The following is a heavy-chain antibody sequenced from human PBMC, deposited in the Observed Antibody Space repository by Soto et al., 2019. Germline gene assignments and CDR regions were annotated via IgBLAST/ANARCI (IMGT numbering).Heavy chain of an antibody. CDR1: GFTFSSYA. J-gene: IGHJ6*02. D-gene: IGHD6-6*01. Sequence: GSLRLSCAASGFTFSSYAMSWVRQAPGKGLEWVSAISGSGGSTYYADSVKGRFTISRDNSKNTLYLQTNSLRAEDTAVYYCANGNSCPYYYYGMDVWGQGTTVTVSS. CDR3: ANGNSCPYYYYGMDV. V-gene: IGHV3-23*01. CDR2: ISGSGGST.